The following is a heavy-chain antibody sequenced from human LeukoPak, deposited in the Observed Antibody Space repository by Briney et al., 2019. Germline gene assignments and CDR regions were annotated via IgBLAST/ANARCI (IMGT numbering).Heavy chain of an antibody. V-gene: IGHV4-59*01. CDR3: ARQFGDSYGFDY. D-gene: IGHD5-18*01. CDR2: VYYSGKT. CDR1: GGSISTYY. J-gene: IGHJ4*02. Sequence: PSETLSLTCTVSGGSISTYYWSWIRQPPGKGLEWIGYVYYSGKTNYNPSLKSRVSISVDTPKNQFSLNPNSVTAADTAVYYCARQFGDSYGFDYWGQGILVTVSS.